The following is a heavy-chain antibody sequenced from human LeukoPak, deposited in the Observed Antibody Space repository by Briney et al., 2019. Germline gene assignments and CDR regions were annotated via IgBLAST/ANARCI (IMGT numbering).Heavy chain of an antibody. CDR1: GFTFSSYW. Sequence: GGSLRLSCAASGFTFSSYWMSRVRQAPGKGLEWVADINLDGSEKYYVDSVKGRFTISRDNAKNSLNLHMNSLRAEDTAVYYCAKEGGLWGQGTLVTVSS. CDR3: AKEGGL. J-gene: IGHJ4*02. D-gene: IGHD3-16*01. CDR2: INLDGSEK. V-gene: IGHV3-7*03.